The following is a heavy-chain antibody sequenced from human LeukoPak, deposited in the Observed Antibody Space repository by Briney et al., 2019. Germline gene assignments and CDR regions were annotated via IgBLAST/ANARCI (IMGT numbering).Heavy chain of an antibody. V-gene: IGHV4-61*02. D-gene: IGHD3-10*01. J-gene: IGHJ4*02. CDR2: VYTSGTT. Sequence: SETLSLTCTVSGDSIINGSYYWHWIRQPAGKRLEWIGRVYTSGTTDYNPSLKSRVTLSIDTSKNQFSLRLSYVTAADTAVYYCARVSLLRGVIRRDPYFFDYWGQGTLVTVSS. CDR3: ARVSLLRGVIRRDPYFFDY. CDR1: GDSIINGSYY.